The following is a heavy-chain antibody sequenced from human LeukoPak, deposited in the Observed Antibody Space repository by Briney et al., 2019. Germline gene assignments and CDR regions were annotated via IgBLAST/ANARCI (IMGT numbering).Heavy chain of an antibody. D-gene: IGHD6-13*01. J-gene: IGHJ4*02. V-gene: IGHV1-18*01. CDR2: ISAYNGNI. CDR1: GYTFTSYG. Sequence: ASVKVSCKASGYTFTSYGISWVRQAPGQGLEWMGWISAYNGNINYAQKLQGRVTMTTDTSTSTAYMELRSLRSDDTAVYYCARDRGRSSSSWLKYYFDYWGQGTLVTVSS. CDR3: ARDRGRSSSSWLKYYFDY.